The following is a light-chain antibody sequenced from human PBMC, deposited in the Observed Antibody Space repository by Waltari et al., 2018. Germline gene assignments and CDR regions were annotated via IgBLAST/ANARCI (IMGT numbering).Light chain of an antibody. V-gene: IGKV1-39*01. CDR2: ATS. CDR1: QTISSY. J-gene: IGKJ3*01. Sequence: DIQMTQSPSPLSASVGDRVTITCRANQTISSYFNWYQQQPGKATRLLIYATSSLQSGVPSRFSGSRSGTDFTLTISSLHPEDFATYYCQQSYSSPPFTFGPGTKVDIK. CDR3: QQSYSSPPFT.